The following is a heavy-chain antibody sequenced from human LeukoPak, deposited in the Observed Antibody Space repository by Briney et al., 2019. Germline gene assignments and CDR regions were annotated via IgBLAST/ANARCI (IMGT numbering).Heavy chain of an antibody. CDR1: GGSISSYY. J-gene: IGHJ6*03. D-gene: IGHD2-15*01. Sequence: SETLSLTCTVSGGSISSYYWSWIRQPAGKGLEWIGRIYTSGSTNYNPSLKSRVTMSVDTSKNQFSLKLSSVTAADTAVYYCARVAAKVGYYYYYMDVWGKGTTVTVSS. CDR3: ARVAAKVGYYYYYMDV. V-gene: IGHV4-4*07. CDR2: IYTSGST.